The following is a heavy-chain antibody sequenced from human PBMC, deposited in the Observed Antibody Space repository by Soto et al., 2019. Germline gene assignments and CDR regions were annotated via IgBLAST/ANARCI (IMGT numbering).Heavy chain of an antibody. Sequence: SETLSLTCTVSGGSISSSSYYWGWIRQPPGKGLEWIGSIYYSGSTYYNPSLKSRVTISVDTSKNQFSLKLSSVTAADTAVYYCARDPHYYDSSGYYLLYNWFDPWGQGTLVS. CDR1: GGSISSSSYY. CDR3: ARDPHYYDSSGYYLLYNWFDP. J-gene: IGHJ5*02. CDR2: IYYSGST. V-gene: IGHV4-39*02. D-gene: IGHD3-22*01.